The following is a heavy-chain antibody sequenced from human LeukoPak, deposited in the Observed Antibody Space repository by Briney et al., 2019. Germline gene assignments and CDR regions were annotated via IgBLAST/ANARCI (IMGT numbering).Heavy chain of an antibody. CDR3: ARVGYCSGGKCYGMDV. CDR2: MNSDGSRS. D-gene: IGHD2-15*01. Sequence: GGSLRLSCAASGFTFNMYWMEWVRQVPGKGLVWVSHMNSDGSRSSYADSVQGRFTISRDNAKNTLYLQMNSLRDDDTAVYYCARVGYCSGGKCYGMDVWGQGTTVTVS. CDR1: GFTFNMYW. V-gene: IGHV3-74*01. J-gene: IGHJ6*02.